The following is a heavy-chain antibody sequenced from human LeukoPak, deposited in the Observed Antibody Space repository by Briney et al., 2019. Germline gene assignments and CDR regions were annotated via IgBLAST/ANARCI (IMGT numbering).Heavy chain of an antibody. V-gene: IGHV3-11*06. CDR3: ARVRAIVVVPAALYYFDY. CDR2: ISSGSSYT. CDR1: GFTFSDYY. D-gene: IGHD2-2*01. Sequence: GGSLRLSCAASGFTFSDYYMSWIRQAPGKGLEWVSYISSGSSYTNYADSVKGRFTISRDNAKNSLYLQMSSLRAEDTAVYYCARVRAIVVVPAALYYFDYWGQGTLVTVSS. J-gene: IGHJ4*02.